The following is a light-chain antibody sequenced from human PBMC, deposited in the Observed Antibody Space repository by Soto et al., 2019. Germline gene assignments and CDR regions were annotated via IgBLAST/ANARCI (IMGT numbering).Light chain of an antibody. CDR3: QLDTGPPTA. J-gene: IGKJ5*01. V-gene: IGKV3-20*01. CDR1: QTVSSNY. Sequence: GVRPTLSRSASQTVSSNYLAWCQQRPGQAPRLLIYGASTRAAGIPDRFSGSGSGTDFTLTITVFEAEESAVYFCQLDTGPPTAFSQGTRLEIK. CDR2: GAS.